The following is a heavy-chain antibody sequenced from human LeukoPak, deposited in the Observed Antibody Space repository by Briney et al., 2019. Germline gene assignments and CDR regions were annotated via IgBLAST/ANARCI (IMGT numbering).Heavy chain of an antibody. CDR2: IYYSGST. V-gene: IGHV4-59*01. CDR3: ARGRRDGSGSYYRN. D-gene: IGHD3-10*01. CDR1: GFTFSNYA. Sequence: GSLRLSCAASGFTFSNYAMGWVRQAPGKGLEWIGYIYYSGSTNYNPSLKSRVTISVDTSKNQFSLKLSSVTAADTAVYYCARGRRDGSGSYYRNWGQGTLVTVSS. J-gene: IGHJ4*02.